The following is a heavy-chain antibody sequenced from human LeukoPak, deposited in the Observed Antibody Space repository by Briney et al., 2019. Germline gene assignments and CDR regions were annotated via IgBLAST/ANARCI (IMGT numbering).Heavy chain of an antibody. CDR2: IACSGGYI. J-gene: IGHJ4*02. CDR3: ARFRLSNYEILTGYYCYFDY. Sequence: GGSLRLSCAASGFTFSSYSMIWVRQAPGKGLEWVSSIACSGGYIYYADLVKGRFTISRDNAKNSLYLQMNSLRAEDTAVYYCARFRLSNYEILTGYYCYFDYWGQGTLVTVSS. CDR1: GFTFSSYS. D-gene: IGHD3-9*01. V-gene: IGHV3-21*01.